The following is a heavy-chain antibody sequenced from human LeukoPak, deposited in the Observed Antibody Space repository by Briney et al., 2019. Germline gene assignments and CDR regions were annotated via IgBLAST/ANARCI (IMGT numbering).Heavy chain of an antibody. D-gene: IGHD3-22*01. CDR2: IYSGGST. V-gene: IGHV3-53*01. CDR3: AGTPGDSGYYYFDY. Sequence: SGGSLRLSCAASGFTVSTNYMSWVRQAPGKGLEWVSVIYSGGSTYYADSVKGRFTISRDNSKNTLYLQMNSLRAEDTAVYYCAGTPGDSGYYYFDYWGQGTLVTVSS. CDR1: GFTVSTNY. J-gene: IGHJ4*02.